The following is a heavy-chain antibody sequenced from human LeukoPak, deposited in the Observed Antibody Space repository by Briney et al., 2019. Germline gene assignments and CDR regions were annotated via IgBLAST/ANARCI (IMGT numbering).Heavy chain of an antibody. CDR1: GFSFSRYW. CDR2: IKPDGSEI. Sequence: GGSLRLSCEASGFSFSRYWMSWVRQAPVRGLEWVANIKPDGSEIYYVDSVKGRFTISRDDAKNAVYLHMNSLRPEDTAIYYCARDKVEVPTKFDSWGQGIRVTVSS. D-gene: IGHD5-24*01. CDR3: ARDKVEVPTKFDS. V-gene: IGHV3-7*01. J-gene: IGHJ5*01.